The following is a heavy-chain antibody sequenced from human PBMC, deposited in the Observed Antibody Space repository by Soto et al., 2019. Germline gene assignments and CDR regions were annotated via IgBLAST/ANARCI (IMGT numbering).Heavy chain of an antibody. V-gene: IGHV1-3*01. J-gene: IGHJ4*02. CDR1: GYTFTSYA. D-gene: IGHD3-22*01. CDR3: ARAICVVTAADY. CDR2: INAGNGNT. Sequence: QVQLVQSGAEVKKPGASVKVSCKASGYTFTSYAMHWVRQAPGQRLEWMGWINAGNGNTKYSQKFQGRVTITRDTSASTAYMELSSLRSEDTAGYYCARAICVVTAADYWGQGTPVTRSS.